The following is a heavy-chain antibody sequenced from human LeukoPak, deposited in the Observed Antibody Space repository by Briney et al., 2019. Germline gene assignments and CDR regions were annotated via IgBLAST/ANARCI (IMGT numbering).Heavy chain of an antibody. CDR3: ARGGGTLFDY. V-gene: IGHV3-11*01. J-gene: IGHJ4*02. Sequence: GGSLRLSCAASGFTFSDYYMSWIRQAPGKGLEWVSYISSSGSSGSTIYYADSVKGRFTISRDNAKNSLYLQMNSLRAEDTAVYYCARGGGTLFDYWGQGTLVTVSS. CDR2: ISSSGSSGSTI. D-gene: IGHD4-23*01. CDR1: GFTFSDYY.